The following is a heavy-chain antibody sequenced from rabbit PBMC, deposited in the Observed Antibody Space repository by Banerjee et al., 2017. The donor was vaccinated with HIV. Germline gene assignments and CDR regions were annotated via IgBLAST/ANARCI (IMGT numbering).Heavy chain of an antibody. CDR3: ARGVDGYGYATSRLDL. J-gene: IGHJ3*01. Sequence: QSLEESGGDLVKPGGTLTLTCKASGIDFIACYYMCWVRQSPGKGPEWIACIYTGTGDTYYATWAEGRFTISKTSSTTVALQMTSLTAADTATYFCARGVDGYGYATSRLDLWGPGTLVTVS. D-gene: IGHD6-1*01. CDR1: GIDFIACYY. V-gene: IGHV1S40*01. CDR2: IYTGTGDT.